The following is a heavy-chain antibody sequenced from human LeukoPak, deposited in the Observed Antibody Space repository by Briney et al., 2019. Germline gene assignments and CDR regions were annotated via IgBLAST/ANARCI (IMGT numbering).Heavy chain of an antibody. CDR2: ISSSGSTI. D-gene: IGHD4-23*01. Sequence: PGGSLRLSCAASGFTFSSYSMNWVRQAPGKGLEWVSYISSSGSTIYYADSVKGRFTISRDNAKNSLYLQMNSLRAEDTAVYYCARGPVRRGNSISGAFDIWGQGTMVTVSS. CDR1: GFTFSSYS. V-gene: IGHV3-48*04. J-gene: IGHJ3*02. CDR3: ARGPVRRGNSISGAFDI.